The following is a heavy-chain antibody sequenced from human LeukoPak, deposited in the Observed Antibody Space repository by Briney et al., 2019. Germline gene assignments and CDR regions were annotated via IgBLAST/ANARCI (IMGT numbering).Heavy chain of an antibody. CDR3: SRESVAFCPSGY. D-gene: IGHD2-21*01. CDR2: ISLAGQT. CDR1: RGSTSGTNW. V-gene: IGHV4/OR15-8*02. J-gene: IGHJ4*02. Sequence: SETLSLTCGVSRGSTSGTNWWSWVRQPPGQGLEWIGEISLAGQTNYNPSLNGRVTMSLDKSSNQLSLNLTSVTAAATATYYCSRESVAFCPSGYWGQGTLVIASS.